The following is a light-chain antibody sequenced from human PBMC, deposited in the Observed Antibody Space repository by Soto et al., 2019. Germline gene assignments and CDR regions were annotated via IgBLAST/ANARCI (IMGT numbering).Light chain of an antibody. CDR2: GAS. J-gene: IGKJ2*01. Sequence: EMVMTQSPATQSVSPGERASLSCRASQSIGGNLVWYQQKPGQAPRLLIYGASTRATGVPARFSGSGSRTDFTLTISSLQSEDFAIYYCQQYNNWPYTFGQGTKLEI. V-gene: IGKV3-15*01. CDR1: QSIGGN. CDR3: QQYNNWPYT.